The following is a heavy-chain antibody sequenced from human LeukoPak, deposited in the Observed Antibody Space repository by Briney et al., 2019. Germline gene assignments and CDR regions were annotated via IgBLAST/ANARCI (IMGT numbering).Heavy chain of an antibody. D-gene: IGHD3-16*01. Sequence: GGSLRLSCAASGFTFSSHWMTWVRQPPGKGLEWVANIKQDGSEKYYVDSVRGRFTISRDNAKDSLYLQMNSLRAEDTAVYFCARVTSDGGSDYWGQGTLVTVSP. CDR2: IKQDGSEK. V-gene: IGHV3-7*03. CDR3: ARVTSDGGSDY. J-gene: IGHJ4*02. CDR1: GFTFSSHW.